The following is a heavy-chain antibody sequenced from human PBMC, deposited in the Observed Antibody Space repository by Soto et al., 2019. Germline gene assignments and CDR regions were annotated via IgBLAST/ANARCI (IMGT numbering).Heavy chain of an antibody. V-gene: IGHV3-33*01. CDR3: ARDRRYYYDSSGLTKHDY. J-gene: IGHJ4*02. Sequence: GGSLRLSCAASGFTFSTYGMHWFRQAPGKGLGGVAVIWYDGSNKYYADSVKGRFTISRDNSKNTLYLQMNSLRAEDTAVYYCARDRRYYYDSSGLTKHDYWGQGTLVTVSS. CDR1: GFTFSTYG. CDR2: IWYDGSNK. D-gene: IGHD3-22*01.